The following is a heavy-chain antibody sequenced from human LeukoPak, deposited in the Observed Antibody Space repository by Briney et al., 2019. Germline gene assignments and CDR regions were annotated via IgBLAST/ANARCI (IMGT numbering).Heavy chain of an antibody. CDR3: TTDPRY. V-gene: IGHV3-15*01. J-gene: IGHJ4*02. CDR1: GFTFSDAW. CDR2: IKTKTDGGTT. Sequence: GGSLRLSCTASGFTFSDAWMGWVRQAPGKGLEWVGRIKTKTDGGTTDYAAHVKGRFTASRDDSKNTLYLQMNSLKTEDTAFYYFTTDPRYWGQGTLVTVSS.